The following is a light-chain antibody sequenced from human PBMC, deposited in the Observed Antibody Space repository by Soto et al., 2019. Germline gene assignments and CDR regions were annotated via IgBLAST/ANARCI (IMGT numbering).Light chain of an antibody. Sequence: EIVFTQSPATLSLSPGERATLSCRASQSVSGYLAWYQQKPGQAPRLLIYGASSRATGIPDRFSGSGSGTDFTLTISRLEPEDFAVYYCQQYGSSRWTFGQGTKVDIK. CDR1: QSVSGY. CDR2: GAS. CDR3: QQYGSSRWT. J-gene: IGKJ1*01. V-gene: IGKV3-20*01.